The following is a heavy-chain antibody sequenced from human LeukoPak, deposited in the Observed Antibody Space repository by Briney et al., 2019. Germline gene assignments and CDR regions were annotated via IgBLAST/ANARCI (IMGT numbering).Heavy chain of an antibody. V-gene: IGHV3-23*01. J-gene: IGHJ5*02. CDR1: GLNFRIYT. D-gene: IGHD3-22*01. CDR2: IRASGSST. CDR3: ANSGHDYDRRGYYLDVALGGT. Sequence: PGGSLRLSCAASGLNFRIYTMSWVRQAPGKGLEWVSGIRASGSSTYYTDSVKGRFTISRDNANSILYLQMISLRAEDTAVYFCANSGHDYDRRGYYLDVALGGTWGQGTLVTVSS.